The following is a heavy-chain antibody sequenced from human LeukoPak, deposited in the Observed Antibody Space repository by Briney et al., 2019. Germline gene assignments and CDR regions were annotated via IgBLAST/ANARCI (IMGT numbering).Heavy chain of an antibody. CDR1: GFTFSNYS. Sequence: PGGSLRLSCAASGFTFSNYSMNWVRQARGKGLEGVSYHSSSSSPISYASSVKGRFTISRDNAKNSLYLQMNSLRAEDTAVYYCARVHYCGGDCYSSDYWGQGTLVTVSS. J-gene: IGHJ4*02. CDR2: HSSSSSPI. V-gene: IGHV3-48*04. CDR3: ARVHYCGGDCYSSDY. D-gene: IGHD2-21*02.